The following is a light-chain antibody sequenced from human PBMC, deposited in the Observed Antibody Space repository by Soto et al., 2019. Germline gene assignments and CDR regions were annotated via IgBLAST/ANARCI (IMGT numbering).Light chain of an antibody. CDR1: SSDVGGYNF. CDR2: DVT. V-gene: IGLV2-8*01. CDR3: SSYAGISVPVA. Sequence: QSALTQPPSASGSPGQSVTISCTGASSDVGGYNFVSWYQQHPGKAPKLMIYDVTKRPSGVPDRFSGSKSGNTASLTVSGLQADDEADYYCSSYAGISVPVAFGGGTKLTVL. J-gene: IGLJ2*01.